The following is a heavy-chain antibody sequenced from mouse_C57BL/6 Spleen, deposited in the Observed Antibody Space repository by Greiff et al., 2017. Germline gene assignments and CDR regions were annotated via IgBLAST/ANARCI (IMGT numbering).Heavy chain of an antibody. J-gene: IGHJ2*01. V-gene: IGHV1-61*01. CDR1: GYTFTSYW. CDR3: AREDYYGSSGFDY. D-gene: IGHD1-1*01. CDR2: IYPSDSET. Sequence: VQLQQPGAELVRPGSSVKLSCKASGYTFTSYWMDWVKQRPGQGLEWIGNIYPSDSETHYNQKFKDKATLTVDKSSSTAYMQLSSLTSEDSAVYYCAREDYYGSSGFDYWGQGTTLTVSS.